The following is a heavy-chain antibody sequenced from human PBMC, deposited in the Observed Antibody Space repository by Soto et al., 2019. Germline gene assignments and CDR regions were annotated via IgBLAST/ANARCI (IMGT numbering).Heavy chain of an antibody. D-gene: IGHD6-19*01. J-gene: IGHJ4*02. CDR3: ARDRPGIAVAGRRGVLDY. Sequence: QVQLVESGGGVVQPGRSLRLSCAASGFTFSSYGMHWVRQAPGKGLEWVAVIWYDGSNKYYADSVKGRFTISRDNSKNTLYLQMNSLRAEDTAVYYCARDRPGIAVAGRRGVLDYRGQGTLVTVSS. CDR1: GFTFSSYG. V-gene: IGHV3-33*01. CDR2: IWYDGSNK.